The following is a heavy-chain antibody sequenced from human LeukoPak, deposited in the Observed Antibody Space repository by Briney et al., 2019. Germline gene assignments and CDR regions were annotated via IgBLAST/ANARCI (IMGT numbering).Heavy chain of an antibody. J-gene: IGHJ1*01. V-gene: IGHV3-23*01. CDR3: AKDDAWGRFYH. D-gene: IGHD3-16*01. Sequence: GGSLRLSCATSGFIFDNFGMSWVRQAPGKGLEWVSGSSSIGGRTYYADSVKGRFTVTRDNSRNTLHLQMNSLRVEDTGVYYCAKDDAWGRFYHWGQGTLVTVSS. CDR1: GFIFDNFG. CDR2: SSSIGGRT.